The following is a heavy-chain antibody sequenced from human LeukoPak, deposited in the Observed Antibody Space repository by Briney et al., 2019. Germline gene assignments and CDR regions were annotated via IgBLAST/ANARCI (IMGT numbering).Heavy chain of an antibody. CDR1: GFTFTNYA. CDR2: ISGSGGST. V-gene: IGHV3-23*01. D-gene: IGHD3-3*01. J-gene: IGHJ4*02. CDR3: AKAKLQRVTVFGVVYYFDS. Sequence: PGGSLRLSCAVSGFTFTNYAMSWVRQAPGKGLEWVSAISGSGGSTYYADSVKGRFTISRDNSKNTLFLQVNSLRDEDTDVYYCAKAKLQRVTVFGVVYYFDSWGPGTLVSVSS.